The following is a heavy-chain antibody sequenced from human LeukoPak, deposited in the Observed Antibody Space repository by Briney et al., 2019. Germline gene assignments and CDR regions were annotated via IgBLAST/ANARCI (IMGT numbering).Heavy chain of an antibody. Sequence: SETLSLTCAVYGGSFSGYYWSWIRQPPGKGLEWIGEINHSGSTNYNPSLKCRVTISVDTSKNQFSLKLSSVTAADTAVYYCARGVTIFGVVIIKSVGNWFDPWGQGTLVTVSS. D-gene: IGHD3-3*01. CDR1: GGSFSGYY. J-gene: IGHJ5*02. V-gene: IGHV4-34*01. CDR3: ARGVTIFGVVIIKSVGNWFDP. CDR2: INHSGST.